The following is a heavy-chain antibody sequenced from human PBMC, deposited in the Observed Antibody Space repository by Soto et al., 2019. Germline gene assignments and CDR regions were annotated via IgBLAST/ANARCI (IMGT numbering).Heavy chain of an antibody. Sequence: GEALEIFCKVSGYTLSYYCHGVVRQMPGKGLEWVWIIYRGDYDTRYTPSVQGQVTISGDKSISTAYLQWSSLKGEDTAMYYCARGVGIFAMDGMDVWGQGTAVTVSS. J-gene: IGHJ6*02. D-gene: IGHD2-21*01. CDR1: GYTLSYYC. V-gene: IGHV5-51*01. CDR3: ARGVGIFAMDGMDV. CDR2: IYRGDYDT.